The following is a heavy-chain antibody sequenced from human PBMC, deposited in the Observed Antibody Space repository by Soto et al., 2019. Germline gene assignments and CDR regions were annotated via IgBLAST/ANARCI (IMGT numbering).Heavy chain of an antibody. CDR1: GGSISSGGYY. J-gene: IGHJ6*03. V-gene: IGHV4-31*03. Sequence: SETLSLTCTVSGGSISSGGYYWSWIRQHPGKGLEWIGYIYYSGSTYYNPSLKSRVTISVDTSKNQFSLKLSSVTAADTAVYYCARDGLTMVRGENYYYYMDVWGKGTTVTVSS. CDR3: ARDGLTMVRGENYYYYMDV. CDR2: IYYSGST. D-gene: IGHD3-10*01.